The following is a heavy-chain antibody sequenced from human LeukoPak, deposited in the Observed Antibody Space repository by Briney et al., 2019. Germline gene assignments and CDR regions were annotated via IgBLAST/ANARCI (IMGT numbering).Heavy chain of an antibody. Sequence: GGSLRLSCTASGFTVSTNYVNWVRQAPGKGLEWVSVIYSGGSTYYADSVKGRFTISRDTSKNTLFLQMKSLRVEDTAVYYCARDEGYGSGSFDIWGQGRMVTVSS. J-gene: IGHJ3*02. CDR2: IYSGGST. V-gene: IGHV3-53*01. D-gene: IGHD3-10*01. CDR3: ARDEGYGSGSFDI. CDR1: GFTVSTNY.